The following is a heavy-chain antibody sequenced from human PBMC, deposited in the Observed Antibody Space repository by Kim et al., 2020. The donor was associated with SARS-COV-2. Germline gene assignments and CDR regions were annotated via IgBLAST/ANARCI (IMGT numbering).Heavy chain of an antibody. CDR1: GGSLSGYY. V-gene: IGHV4-34*01. J-gene: IGHJ4*02. Sequence: SETLSLTCAVYGGSLSGYYWIWIRQPPGKGLEWIGEINSSGSTNYNPSLKSRVSISVDTSKKQFSLNLRSVAAADTAVYYCVVGYCSGGNCYEFWGQGTLVTVSS. CDR2: INSSGST. CDR3: VVGYCSGGNCYEF. D-gene: IGHD2-15*01.